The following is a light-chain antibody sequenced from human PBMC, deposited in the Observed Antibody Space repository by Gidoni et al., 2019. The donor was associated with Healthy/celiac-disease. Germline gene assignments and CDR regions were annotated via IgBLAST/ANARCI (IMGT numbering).Light chain of an antibody. CDR3: QQSYSTPRT. CDR1: QSISSY. Sequence: IQETQSPSSLSASVGDRVTITCRASQSISSYLNWYQQKPGKAPKLLIYAASSLQSGVPSRFSGSGSGTDFTLTISSLQPEDFATYYCQQSYSTPRTFGQGTKVEIK. V-gene: IGKV1-39*01. CDR2: AAS. J-gene: IGKJ1*01.